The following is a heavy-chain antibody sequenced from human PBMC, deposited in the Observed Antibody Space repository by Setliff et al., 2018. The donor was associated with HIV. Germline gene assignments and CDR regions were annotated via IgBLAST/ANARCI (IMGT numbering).Heavy chain of an antibody. D-gene: IGHD3-3*01. CDR3: ARGSRQLTIFGVVFKTNYYFMDV. CDR2: INHSGDT. CDR1: GGSFSGYY. Sequence: PSETLSLTCAVYGGSFSGYYWSWIRQPPRKGLEWIGEINHSGDTNYNPSLKSRVTISVYTSKNKFSLTLNSVTAAYTAVYYCARGSRQLTIFGVVFKTNYYFMDVWGKGTAVTVSS. J-gene: IGHJ6*03. V-gene: IGHV4-34*01.